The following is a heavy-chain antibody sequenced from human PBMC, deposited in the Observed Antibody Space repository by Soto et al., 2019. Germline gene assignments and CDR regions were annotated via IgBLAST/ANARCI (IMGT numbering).Heavy chain of an antibody. CDR2: ISGSGGST. D-gene: IGHD1-26*01. CDR1: GFTFSSYA. CDR3: ARRGSGSYYDY. Sequence: EVQLLESGGGLVQPGGSLRLSCAASGFTFSSYAMRWVRQAPVKGLEWVSAISGSGGSTYYADSEKGRFTISRDNSKNTLYLHLNSLRAEDTAVYYCARRGSGSYYDYWGQGTLVTVS. J-gene: IGHJ4*02. V-gene: IGHV3-23*01.